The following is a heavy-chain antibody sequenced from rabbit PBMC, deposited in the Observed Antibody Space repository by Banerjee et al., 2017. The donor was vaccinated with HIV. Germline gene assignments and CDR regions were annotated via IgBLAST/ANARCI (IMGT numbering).Heavy chain of an antibody. D-gene: IGHD4-1*01. CDR3: ARDLAGVIGWNFNL. V-gene: IGHV1S40*01. CDR2: IYAGSSDST. J-gene: IGHJ4*01. CDR1: GIDFSSSYY. Sequence: QSLEESGGDLVKPGASLTLTCKASGIDFSSSYYMCWVRQAPGKRPEWIACIYAGSSDSTYYASWAKGRFTISQTSSTTVTLQMTSLTAADTATYFCARDLAGVIGWNFNLWGPGTLVTVS.